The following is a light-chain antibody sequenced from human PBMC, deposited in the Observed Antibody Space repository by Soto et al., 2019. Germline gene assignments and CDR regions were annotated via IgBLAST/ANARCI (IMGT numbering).Light chain of an antibody. Sequence: QSALTQPPSASGSPGQSVTISCTGTSSDVGGYDYVSWYQQHPGKAPKFMIYDVSKRPSGVPDRFSGCKSGNTASLTVSGLQAEDEADYYCSSYAGSNNLVFGGGTKLTVL. J-gene: IGLJ2*01. CDR2: DVS. V-gene: IGLV2-8*01. CDR3: SSYAGSNNLV. CDR1: SSDVGGYDY.